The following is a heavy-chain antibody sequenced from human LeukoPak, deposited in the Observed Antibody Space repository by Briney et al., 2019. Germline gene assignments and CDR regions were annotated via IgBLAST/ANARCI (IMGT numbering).Heavy chain of an antibody. CDR1: GFTFSSCG. D-gene: IGHD3-22*01. V-gene: IGHV3-30*18. Sequence: RSGGSLRLSCAASGFTFSSCGMHWVRQAPGKGLEWVAVILYDGSNEYYADSVKGRFTISRDNSKNTLYLQMNSLRAEDTAVYYCAKDVSGSGYYFDYWGQGTLVTVSS. CDR3: AKDVSGSGYYFDY. CDR2: ILYDGSNE. J-gene: IGHJ4*02.